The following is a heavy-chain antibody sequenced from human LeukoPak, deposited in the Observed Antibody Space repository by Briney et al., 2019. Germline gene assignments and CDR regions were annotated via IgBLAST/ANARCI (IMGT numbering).Heavy chain of an antibody. J-gene: IGHJ5*02. Sequence: SETLSLTCTVSGYSISSGYYWGWIRQPPGKGLEWIGSIYHSGITYYNPSLKSRVTISVDTSKNQFSLKLSSVTAADTAVHYCARDRRYSGYDGIDPWGQGTLVTVSS. V-gene: IGHV4-38-2*02. D-gene: IGHD5-12*01. CDR1: GYSISSGYY. CDR3: ARDRRYSGYDGIDP. CDR2: IYHSGIT.